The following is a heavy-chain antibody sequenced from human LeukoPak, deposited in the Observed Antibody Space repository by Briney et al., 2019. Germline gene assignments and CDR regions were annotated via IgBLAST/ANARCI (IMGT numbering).Heavy chain of an antibody. CDR3: ASPIRGNYAFDI. V-gene: IGHV4-39*01. J-gene: IGHJ3*02. CDR2: IYYSGST. Sequence: SQTLSLTCTVSGGSISSGDDYWSWIRQPPGKGLEWIGSIYYSGSTYYNPSLKSRVTISVDTSKNQFSLKLSSVTAADTAVYYCASPIRGNYAFDIWGQGTMVTVSS. D-gene: IGHD3-10*01. CDR1: GGSISSGDDY.